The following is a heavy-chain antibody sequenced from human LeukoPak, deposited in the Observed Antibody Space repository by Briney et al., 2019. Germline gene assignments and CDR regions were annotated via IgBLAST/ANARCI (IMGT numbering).Heavy chain of an antibody. J-gene: IGHJ6*03. CDR1: GGSISSYY. CDR2: IYTSGST. CDR3: ARHTLWFGYMDV. V-gene: IGHV4-4*09. D-gene: IGHD3-10*01. Sequence: ETLSLTCTVSGGSISSYYWSWIRQPPGKGLEWIGYIYTSGSTNYNPSLKSRVTISVDTSKNQFSLKLSSVTAADTAVYYCARHTLWFGYMDVWGKGTTVTVSS.